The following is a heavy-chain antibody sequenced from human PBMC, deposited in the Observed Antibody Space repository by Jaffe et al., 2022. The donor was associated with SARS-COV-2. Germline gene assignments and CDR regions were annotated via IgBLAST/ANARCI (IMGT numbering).Heavy chain of an antibody. CDR3: ARDPGGSDYDWAYDY. J-gene: IGHJ4*02. V-gene: IGHV4-39*02. CDR2: MYHSGST. CDR1: GGSISSSSYY. D-gene: IGHD5-12*01. Sequence: QLQLQESGPGLVKPSETLSLTCSVSGGSISSSSYYWGWIRQPPGKGLEWIGSMYHSGSTYYNPSLKSRITISVDTSKNQFSLKLSSVTAADTAVYYCARDPGGSDYDWAYDYWGQGMLVTVSS.